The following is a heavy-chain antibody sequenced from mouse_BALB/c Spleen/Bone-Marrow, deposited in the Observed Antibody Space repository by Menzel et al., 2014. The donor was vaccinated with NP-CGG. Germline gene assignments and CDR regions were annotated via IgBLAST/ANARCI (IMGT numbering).Heavy chain of an antibody. D-gene: IGHD2-4*01. CDR3: TRGDYPYFPMDY. CDR2: IYPGSGST. V-gene: IGHV1S22*01. J-gene: IGHJ4*01. CDR1: GYTFTSYW. Sequence: LQQSGSEPVRPGASVKLSCKASGYTFTSYWMHWVKQRPGQGLEWIGNIYPGSGSTNYDEKFKNKATLTVDTSSSAAYMQLRSLTSEDSAVYYCTRGDYPYFPMDYWGQGTSVTVSS.